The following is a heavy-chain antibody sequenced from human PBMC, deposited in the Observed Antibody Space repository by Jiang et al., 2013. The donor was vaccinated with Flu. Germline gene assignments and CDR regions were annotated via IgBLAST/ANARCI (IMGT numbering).Heavy chain of an antibody. CDR1: GFSLSTSGVG. CDR2: IYWDDDK. V-gene: IGHV2-5*02. D-gene: IGHD3-22*01. Sequence: SGFSLSTSGVGVGWIRQPPGKALEWLALIYWDDDKRYSPSLKSRLTITKDTSKNQVVLTMTNMDPVDTATYYCAHRPTTMIVESGDPFDYWGQGTLVTVSS. CDR3: AHRPTTMIVESGDPFDY. J-gene: IGHJ4*02.